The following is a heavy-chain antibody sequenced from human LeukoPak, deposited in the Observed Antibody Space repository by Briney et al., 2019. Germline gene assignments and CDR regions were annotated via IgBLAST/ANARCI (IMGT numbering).Heavy chain of an antibody. J-gene: IGHJ4*02. Sequence: GGSLRLSCAASGFTFSSYGMHWVRQAPGKGLEWVAFIRYDGSNKYYADSVKGRFTISRDNSKNTLYLQMDSLRAEDTAVYYCARDGSSSSSFDYWGQGTLVTVSS. V-gene: IGHV3-30*02. CDR3: ARDGSSSSSFDY. CDR1: GFTFSSYG. CDR2: IRYDGSNK. D-gene: IGHD6-6*01.